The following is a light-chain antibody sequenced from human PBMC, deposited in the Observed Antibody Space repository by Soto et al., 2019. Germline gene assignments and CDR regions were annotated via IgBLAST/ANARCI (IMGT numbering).Light chain of an antibody. J-gene: IGLJ2*01. CDR3: CSYAGSSTVV. CDR1: SSDVGSYNL. CDR2: EGS. Sequence: QSVLTQPASVSGSHGQSITISCTGTSSDVGSYNLVSWYQQHPGKAPKLMIYEGSKRPSGVSNRFSGSKCGNTASLTISGLQAEDEADYYCCSYAGSSTVVFGGGTKLTVL. V-gene: IGLV2-23*01.